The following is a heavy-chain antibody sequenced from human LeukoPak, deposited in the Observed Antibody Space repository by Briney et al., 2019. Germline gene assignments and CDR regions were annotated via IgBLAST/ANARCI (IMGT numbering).Heavy chain of an antibody. J-gene: IGHJ4*02. CDR3: ARLSIGFLRRGLDY. CDR2: TYYSGST. D-gene: IGHD2/OR15-2a*01. V-gene: IGHV4-59*08. Sequence: SETLSLTCTVSGGSISSYYWSWIRQPPGKGLEWIGYTYYSGSTNYNPSLKSRVTISVDTSKNQFSLKLSSVTAADTAVYYCARLSIGFLRRGLDYWGQGTLVTVSS. CDR1: GGSISSYY.